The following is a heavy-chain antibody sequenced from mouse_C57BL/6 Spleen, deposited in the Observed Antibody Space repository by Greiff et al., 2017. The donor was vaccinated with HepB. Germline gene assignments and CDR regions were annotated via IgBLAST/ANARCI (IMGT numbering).Heavy chain of an antibody. CDR3: ARANYDYDGAMDY. CDR2: IYPRSGNT. D-gene: IGHD2-4*01. Sequence: VQLVESGAELARPGASVKLSCKASGYTFTSYGISWVKQRTGQGLEWIGEIYPRSGNTYYNEKFKGKATLTADKSSSTAYMELRSLTSEDSAVYFCARANYDYDGAMDYWGQGTSVTVSS. CDR1: GYTFTSYG. V-gene: IGHV1-81*01. J-gene: IGHJ4*01.